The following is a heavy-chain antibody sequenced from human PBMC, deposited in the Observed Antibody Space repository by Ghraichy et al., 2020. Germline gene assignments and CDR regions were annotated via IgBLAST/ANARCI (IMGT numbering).Heavy chain of an antibody. V-gene: IGHV4-4*02. J-gene: IGHJ4*02. CDR1: GGSISSSNW. CDR3: ASLDRNYYFDY. CDR2: IYHSGSP. Sequence: SETLSLTCAVSGGSISSSNWWSWVRQPPGKGLEWIGEIYHSGSPNYNPSLKSRVTISVDKSKNQFSLKLSSVTAADTAVYYCASLDRNYYFDYWGQGTLVTISS. D-gene: IGHD3/OR15-3a*01.